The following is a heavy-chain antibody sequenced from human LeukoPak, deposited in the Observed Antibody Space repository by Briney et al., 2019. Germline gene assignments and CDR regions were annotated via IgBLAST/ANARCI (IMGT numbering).Heavy chain of an antibody. J-gene: IGHJ4*02. D-gene: IGHD6-19*01. CDR1: GLTFSSYG. CDR2: ISNDGSNK. V-gene: IGHV3-30*18. CDR3: AKDQYVGSAALAGDY. Sequence: GRSLRLSCAASGLTFSSYGIHWVRQAPGKGLEWVAHISNDGSNKDYADSVKGRFTISRDNSENTLYLQMNSLRAEDTAVYYCAKDQYVGSAALAGDYWGQGTLVIVSS.